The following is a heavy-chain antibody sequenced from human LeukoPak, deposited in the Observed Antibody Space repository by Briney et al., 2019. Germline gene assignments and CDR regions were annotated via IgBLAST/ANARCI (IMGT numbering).Heavy chain of an antibody. V-gene: IGHV1-2*02. CDR3: ARDLGSIHDFDY. Sequence: ASVTVSCKASGYTFTGYYMHWVRQAPGQGLEWMGWINPNSGGTNYAQKFQGRVTMTRDTSISTAYMELSRLRSDDTAVYYCARDLGSIHDFDYWGRGTLVTVSS. J-gene: IGHJ4*02. D-gene: IGHD2-2*01. CDR1: GYTFTGYY. CDR2: INPNSGGT.